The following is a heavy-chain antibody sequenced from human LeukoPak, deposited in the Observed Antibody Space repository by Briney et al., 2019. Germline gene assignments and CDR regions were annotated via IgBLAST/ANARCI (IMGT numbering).Heavy chain of an antibody. V-gene: IGHV1-18*01. CDR3: ARASIDFGVVIHDAFDI. CDR2: ISAYNGNT. D-gene: IGHD3-3*01. J-gene: IGHJ3*02. CDR1: GYTFTSYG. Sequence: ASVKVSCKASGYTFTSYGISWVRQAPGQGLEWMGWISAYNGNTNYAQKFQGRVTMTRDTSISTAYMELSRLRSDDTAVYYCARASIDFGVVIHDAFDIWGQGTMVTVSS.